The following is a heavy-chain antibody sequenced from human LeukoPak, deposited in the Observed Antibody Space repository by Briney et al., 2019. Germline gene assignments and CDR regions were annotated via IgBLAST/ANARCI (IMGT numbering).Heavy chain of an antibody. V-gene: IGHV3-7*01. CDR3: ARAAATHYDSSGYYPDAFDI. J-gene: IGHJ3*02. D-gene: IGHD3-22*01. Sequence: GGSLRLSCAASGFTFSSYWMSWVRQAPGKGLGWVANIRQDESEKYYVDSVKGRFTISRDNAKNSLYLQMNSLRAEDMAVYYCARAAATHYDSSGYYPDAFDIWGQGTMVTVSS. CDR2: IRQDESEK. CDR1: GFTFSSYW.